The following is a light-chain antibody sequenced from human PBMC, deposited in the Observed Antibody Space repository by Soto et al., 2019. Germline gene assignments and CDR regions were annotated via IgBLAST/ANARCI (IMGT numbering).Light chain of an antibody. V-gene: IGLV2-23*01. J-gene: IGLJ7*01. CDR3: CSYAGSSTHAV. Sequence: QSALTQPASVSGSPGQSITISCTGTSSDVGCYNLVSWYQQHPGKAPKLMIYEGSKRPSGVSNRFSGSKSGNTASLTISGLQAEDEADYYCCSYAGSSTHAVFGGGTQLTVL. CDR1: SSDVGCYNL. CDR2: EGS.